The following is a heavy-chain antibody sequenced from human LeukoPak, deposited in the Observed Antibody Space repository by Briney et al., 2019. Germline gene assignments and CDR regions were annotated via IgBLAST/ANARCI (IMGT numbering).Heavy chain of an antibody. D-gene: IGHD1-26*01. CDR3: ARDSGSYRFDS. Sequence: PSETLSLTCSVCVGXLSTYYCGWIRQPAGKGLEWIGYIYYSGNTNYTPYLGSRVTISVDTSKNQLSLKLSSVTAADTDVYYCARDSGSYRFDSWGQGTLVTVSS. CDR2: IYYSGNT. CDR1: VGXLSTYY. J-gene: IGHJ4*02. V-gene: IGHV4-59*01.